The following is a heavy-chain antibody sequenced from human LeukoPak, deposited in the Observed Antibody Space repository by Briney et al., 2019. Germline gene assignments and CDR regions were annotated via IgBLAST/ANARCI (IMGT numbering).Heavy chain of an antibody. J-gene: IGHJ4*02. CDR2: MYHSGST. D-gene: IGHD6-6*01. CDR1: GYSISSGYH. CDR3: ARRIVSSSSGFDY. V-gene: IGHV4-38-2*01. Sequence: SESLSLTCAVSGYSISSGYHWGWIRQSPGKGLEWIGFMYHSGSTYYDPSLKSRVTISVDTSKNQFSLKLSSVTAADTAVYYCARRIVSSSSGFDYWGQGTLVTVSS.